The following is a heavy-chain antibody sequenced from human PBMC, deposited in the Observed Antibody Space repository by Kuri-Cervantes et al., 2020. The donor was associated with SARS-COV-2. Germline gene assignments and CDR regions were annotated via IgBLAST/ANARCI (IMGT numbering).Heavy chain of an antibody. CDR1: GFTFSSYA. Sequence: GESLKISCAASGFTFSSYAMSWVRQAPGKGLEWVSATSGSGGSTYYADSVKGRFTISRDNSKNTLYLQMNSLRAEDTAVYYCAKGIAVATGYFDYWGQGTLVTVSS. V-gene: IGHV3-23*01. CDR2: TSGSGGST. CDR3: AKGIAVATGYFDY. D-gene: IGHD6-19*01. J-gene: IGHJ4*02.